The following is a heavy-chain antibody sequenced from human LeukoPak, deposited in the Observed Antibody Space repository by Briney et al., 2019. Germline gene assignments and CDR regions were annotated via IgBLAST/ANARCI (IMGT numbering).Heavy chain of an antibody. CDR1: GFTLSNYA. J-gene: IGHJ6*03. CDR2: ISSSGSST. CDR3: ARRATGSSSLFYYYMDV. Sequence: PGGSLRLSCVASGFTLSNYAMSWVRQAPGKGLEWVSGISSSGSSTFFADHVKGRFTIARDNAKSSLYLQMNTLQAEDTAVYYCARRATGSSSLFYYYMDVWGKGTTVSVSS. V-gene: IGHV3-23*01. D-gene: IGHD1-26*01.